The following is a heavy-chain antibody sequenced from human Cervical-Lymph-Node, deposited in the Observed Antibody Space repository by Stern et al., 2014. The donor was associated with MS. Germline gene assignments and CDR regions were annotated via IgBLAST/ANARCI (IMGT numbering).Heavy chain of an antibody. CDR1: GYNFATYW. CDR2: IYPGDSDT. D-gene: IGHD5-18*01. Sequence: VQLVQSGAEVREPGESLKISCHGSGYNFATYWIGWVRQMPGKGLEWMGIIYPGDSDTRYSPSFQGQVTISADKSISTAYLQWRTLKASDTAIYYCARRSLGPPDTAMAYYYGMDVWGQGTTVTVSS. J-gene: IGHJ6*02. V-gene: IGHV5-51*01. CDR3: ARRSLGPPDTAMAYYYGMDV.